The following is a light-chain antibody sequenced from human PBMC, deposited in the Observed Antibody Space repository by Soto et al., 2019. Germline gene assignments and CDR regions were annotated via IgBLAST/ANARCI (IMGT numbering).Light chain of an antibody. J-gene: IGKJ3*01. CDR2: SAA. Sequence: DIQMTQSPSSLSASVGDRVTITCRASRGIDRSLNWYQQKPGKAPNLLIYSAATLQSGVPSRFSGSGSGTNFTLPITSLQPQDVATFYCREHCSGPPVAFGPGTKVDV. CDR1: RGIDRS. CDR3: REHCSGPPVA. V-gene: IGKV1-27*01.